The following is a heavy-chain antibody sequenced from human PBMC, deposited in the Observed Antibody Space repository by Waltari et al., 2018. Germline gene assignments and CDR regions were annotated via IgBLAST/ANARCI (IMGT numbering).Heavy chain of an antibody. V-gene: IGHV1-69*04. CDR2: IISMLDMT. CDR3: ARSPSMLNDCYFDH. Sequence: QVPLVQSGAEVKTPGSSLTVSCRASGGTFTNYAVSWVRQAPGQGLEWMGVIISMLDMTKYAQKLQGRVAITADESTNTVYMELRSLRSEDTALYYCARSPSMLNDCYFDHWGQGTLVTVSS. J-gene: IGHJ4*02. D-gene: IGHD1-1*01. CDR1: GGTFTNYA.